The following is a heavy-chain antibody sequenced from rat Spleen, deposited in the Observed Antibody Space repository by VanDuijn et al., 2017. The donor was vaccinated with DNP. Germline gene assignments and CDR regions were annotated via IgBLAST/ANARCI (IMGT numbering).Heavy chain of an antibody. CDR3: AKDLTVVTDY. CDR2: ISSTGDNT. CDR1: GFIFSDYY. J-gene: IGHJ2*01. Sequence: EVQLVESGGGLVQPGRSLKLSCIVSGFIFSDYYMAWVRQAPKKGLEWVASISSTGDNTYYSDSVKGRFSLSRDNAKSTLYLQVNSLRSEDTATYYCAKDLTVVTDYWGQGVMVTVSS. D-gene: IGHD1-1*01. V-gene: IGHV5-31*01.